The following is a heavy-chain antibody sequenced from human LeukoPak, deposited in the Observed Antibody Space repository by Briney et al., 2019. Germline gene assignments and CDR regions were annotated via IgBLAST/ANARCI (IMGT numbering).Heavy chain of an antibody. J-gene: IGHJ5*02. CDR2: LSYNETP. D-gene: IGHD2-15*01. CDR3: ARRTTLVVAAES. CDR1: GASMTSSTSY. V-gene: IGHV4-39*01. Sequence: SETLSLTCSVSGASMTSSTSYWTWIRQSPGRGLEWIGSLSYNETPYYKPSLKSRVTISIDTSKRQFFLKLNSLTAADTATYYCARRTTLVVAAESWGQGTLVSVSS.